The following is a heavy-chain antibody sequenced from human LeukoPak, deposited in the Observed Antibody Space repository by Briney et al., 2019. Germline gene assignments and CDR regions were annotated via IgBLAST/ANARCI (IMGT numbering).Heavy chain of an antibody. CDR3: ARAPGASCYDSPPADFDY. CDR1: GGSISSYY. V-gene: IGHV4-59*01. J-gene: IGHJ4*02. Sequence: SETLSLTCTVSGGSISSYYWSWIRQPPGKGLEWIGYIYYSGSTNYNPSLKSRVTISVDTSKNQFSLKLSSVTAADTAVYYCARAPGASCYDSPPADFDYWGQGTLVTVSS. CDR2: IYYSGST. D-gene: IGHD5-12*01.